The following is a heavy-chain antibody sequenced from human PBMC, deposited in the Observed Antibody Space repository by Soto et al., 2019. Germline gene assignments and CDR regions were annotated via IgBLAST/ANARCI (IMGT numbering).Heavy chain of an antibody. J-gene: IGHJ5*02. CDR2: IYYRGST. Sequence: SETLSLTCTVSGGSISSGGYYWSWIRQHPXKGLEWIGYIYYRGSTYYNPSLKSRVTISVDTSKNQFSLKLSSVTAADTAVYYCARDGQGGYCSGGSCYGYNWFDPWGQGTLVTVSS. D-gene: IGHD2-15*01. CDR3: ARDGQGGYCSGGSCYGYNWFDP. V-gene: IGHV4-31*03. CDR1: GGSISSGGYY.